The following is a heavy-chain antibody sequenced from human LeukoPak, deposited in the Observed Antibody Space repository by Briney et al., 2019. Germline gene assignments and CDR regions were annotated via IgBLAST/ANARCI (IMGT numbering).Heavy chain of an antibody. J-gene: IGHJ4*02. V-gene: IGHV5-51*01. CDR2: IYPGDSDT. D-gene: IGHD2-2*01. CDR3: ARRQGCSSTSCPPDY. Sequence: GESLKISCRSSGYGFTTYWIGWLRQMPGKALEWMGIIYPGDSDTRYTPSFQGQATLSADKFINTAYLQWSSLKASDTAMYSCARRQGCSSTSCPPDYWGQGTLVTVSP. CDR1: GYGFTTYW.